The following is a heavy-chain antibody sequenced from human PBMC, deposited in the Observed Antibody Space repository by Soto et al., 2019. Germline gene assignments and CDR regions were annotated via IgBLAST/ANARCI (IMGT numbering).Heavy chain of an antibody. J-gene: IGHJ6*02. CDR3: ARVVWHDGEYYYYYGMDV. CDR2: ISAYDVNT. D-gene: IGHD1-1*01. V-gene: IGHV1-18*01. CDR1: GYTFTSYC. Sequence: ASVKVSCTSAGYTFTSYCISWGRQAPGQGLGWMGWISAYDVNTNYAQKLQGRVTMTTDTSTSTAYMELRSLRSDDTAVYYCARVVWHDGEYYYYYGMDVWGQGTTVTVSS.